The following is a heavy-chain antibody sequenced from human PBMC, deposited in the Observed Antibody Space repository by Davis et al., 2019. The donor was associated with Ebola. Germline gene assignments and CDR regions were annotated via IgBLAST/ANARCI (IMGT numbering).Heavy chain of an antibody. V-gene: IGHV4-59*01. CDR3: ARGGDYGDYAYYYYYGMDV. J-gene: IGHJ6*02. CDR2: IYYSGST. D-gene: IGHD4-17*01. Sequence: PGGSLRLSCTVSGGSISSYYWSWIRQPPGKGLEWIGYIYYSGSTNYNPSLKSRVTISVDTSKNQFSLKLSSVTAADTAVYYCARGGDYGDYAYYYYYGMDVWGQGTTVTVSS. CDR1: GGSISSYY.